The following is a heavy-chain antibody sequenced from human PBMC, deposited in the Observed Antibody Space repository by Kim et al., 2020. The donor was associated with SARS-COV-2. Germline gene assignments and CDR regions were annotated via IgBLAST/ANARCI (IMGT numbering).Heavy chain of an antibody. CDR1: GITFSSYA. CDR2: ISGSSGNT. CDR3: AKDRLGWAVAGTNGEYFQH. D-gene: IGHD6-19*01. J-gene: IGHJ1*01. Sequence: GGSLRLSCAASGITFSSYAMTWVRQAPGKGLEWVSGISGSSGNTYYADSVKGRFTISRDNSKHTLYLQMNSLRVEDTAIYYCAKDRLGWAVAGTNGEYFQHWGQGTLVTVSS. V-gene: IGHV3-23*01.